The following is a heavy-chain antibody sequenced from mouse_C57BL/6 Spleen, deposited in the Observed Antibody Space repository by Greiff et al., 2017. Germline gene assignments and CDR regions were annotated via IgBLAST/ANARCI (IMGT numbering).Heavy chain of an antibody. D-gene: IGHD2-4*01. Sequence: QVQLKQSGPELVKPGASVKISCKASGYSFTSYYIHWVKQRPGQGLEWIGWIYPGSGNTKYNEKFKGPATLTADTTSNTAYMQLSSLTSADTAVYYGARVGNYDASLFAYWGQGTLVTVSA. CDR1: GYSFTSYY. J-gene: IGHJ3*01. CDR3: ARVGNYDASLFAY. V-gene: IGHV1-66*01. CDR2: IYPGSGNT.